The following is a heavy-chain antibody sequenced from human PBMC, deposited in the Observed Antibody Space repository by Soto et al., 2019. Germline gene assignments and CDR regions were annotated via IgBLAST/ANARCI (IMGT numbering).Heavy chain of an antibody. V-gene: IGHV4-34*01. D-gene: IGHD4-17*01. CDR2: INHSGST. J-gene: IGHJ4*02. CDR3: ARGYYGDYALDY. CDR1: GGSFRGYY. Sequence: SETLSLTCAVYGGSFRGYYWSWIRQPPGKGLEWIGEINHSGSTNYNPSLKSRVTISVDTSKNQFSLKLSSVTAADTAVYYCARGYYGDYALDYWGQGTLVTVSS.